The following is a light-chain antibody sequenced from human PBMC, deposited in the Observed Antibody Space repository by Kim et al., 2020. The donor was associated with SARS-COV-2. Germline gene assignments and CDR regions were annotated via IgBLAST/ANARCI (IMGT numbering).Light chain of an antibody. CDR3: NSRDSSGPVV. J-gene: IGLJ2*01. CDR2: GKN. CDR1: SLRSYY. V-gene: IGLV3-19*01. Sequence: VALGQTVRITCQGDSLRSYYPSWYQQKPGQAPVLVIYGKNNRPSGIPDRFSGSSSGNTASLTITGAQAEDEADYYCNSRDSSGPVVFGGGTKLTVL.